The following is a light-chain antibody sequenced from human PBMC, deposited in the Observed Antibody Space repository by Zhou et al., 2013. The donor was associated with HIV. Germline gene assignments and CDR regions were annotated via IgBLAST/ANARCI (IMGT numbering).Light chain of an antibody. Sequence: AIRMTQSPSSFSASTGDRVTITCRASQDISNYLAWYQQKPGKAPNLLIYAASTLQSGVSSRFSGNGSGTDFTLTISCLQSEDFATYYCQQYNSYSYTFGQGTKLEIK. CDR2: AAS. J-gene: IGKJ2*01. V-gene: IGKV1-8*01. CDR1: QDISNY. CDR3: QQYNSYSYT.